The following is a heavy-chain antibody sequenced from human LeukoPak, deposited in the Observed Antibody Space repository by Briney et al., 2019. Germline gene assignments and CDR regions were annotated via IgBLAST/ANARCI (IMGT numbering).Heavy chain of an antibody. J-gene: IGHJ4*02. CDR2: INPSGGST. CDR1: GYTFTSYY. CDR3: ARDHEDYSIDY. Sequence: ASVKVSCKASGYTFTSYYMHWVRHAPGQGLEWMGIINPSGGSTSYAQKFQGRVTMTRDMSTSTVYMELSSLRSEDTAVYYCARDHEDYSIDYWGQGTLVTVSS. V-gene: IGHV1-46*01. D-gene: IGHD4-11*01.